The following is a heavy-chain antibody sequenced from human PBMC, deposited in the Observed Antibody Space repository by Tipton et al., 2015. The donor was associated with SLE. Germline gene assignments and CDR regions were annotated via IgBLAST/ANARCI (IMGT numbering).Heavy chain of an antibody. CDR3: ARDSSGHYYGMDV. V-gene: IGHV4-4*02. CDR1: GDSISSSNW. CDR2: IYHSGSA. J-gene: IGHJ6*02. Sequence: TLSLTCAVSGDSISSSNWWSWVRQPPGKGLEWIGEIYHSGSANYNPSLKSRVTISVDKSKNQFSLKLSSVTAADTAVYYCARDSSGHYYGMDVWGQGTTVTVSS. D-gene: IGHD3-22*01.